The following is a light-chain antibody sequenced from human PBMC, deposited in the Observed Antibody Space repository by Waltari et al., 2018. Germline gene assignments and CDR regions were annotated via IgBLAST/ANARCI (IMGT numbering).Light chain of an antibody. Sequence: QSALTQPASVSGSPGQSITISCTGTSSDVGGYNYVSWYQRPPGTAPQLLIYEVTNRPSGVSNRFSGSKSANTASLTISGLQAEDEADYYCSSYTTSSTLVFGGGTKLTVL. CDR2: EVT. V-gene: IGLV2-14*01. CDR1: SSDVGGYNY. CDR3: SSYTTSSTLV. J-gene: IGLJ3*02.